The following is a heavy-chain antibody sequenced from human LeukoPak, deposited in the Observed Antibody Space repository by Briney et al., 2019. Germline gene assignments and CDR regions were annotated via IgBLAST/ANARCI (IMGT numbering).Heavy chain of an antibody. D-gene: IGHD6-13*01. CDR1: GGSISSSSYY. CDR2: IYYSGST. CDR3: ARPSTQIAAAGTFPFDI. J-gene: IGHJ3*02. V-gene: IGHV4-39*01. Sequence: SETLSLTCIVSGGSISSSSYYWGWIRQPPGKGLEWIGSIYYSGSTYYNPSLKSRVTISVDTSKNQFSLKLSSVTAADTAVYYCARPSTQIAAAGTFPFDIWGQGTMVTVSS.